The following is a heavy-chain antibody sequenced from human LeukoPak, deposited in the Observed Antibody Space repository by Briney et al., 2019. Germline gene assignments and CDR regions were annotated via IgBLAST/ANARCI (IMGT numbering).Heavy chain of an antibody. Sequence: SGPTLVNPTQTLTPTCTFSGFSLSTSGVGVGWIRQPPGKALEWLALIYWNDDKRYSPSLKSRLTITKDTSKNQVVLTMTNMDPVDTATYYCAHRLASHVVAAASFDYWGQGTLVTVSS. J-gene: IGHJ4*02. CDR3: AHRLASHVVAAASFDY. D-gene: IGHD2-15*01. CDR2: IYWNDDK. CDR1: GFSLSTSGVG. V-gene: IGHV2-5*01.